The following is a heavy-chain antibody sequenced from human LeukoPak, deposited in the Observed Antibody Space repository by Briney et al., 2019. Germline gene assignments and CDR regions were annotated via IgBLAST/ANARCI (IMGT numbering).Heavy chain of an antibody. CDR3: ARDHDILTTLYYYYYMDV. V-gene: IGHV3-21*01. CDR2: ISSSSSYI. Sequence: GGSLRLSCAASGFTVSSKYMSWVRQAPGKGLEWVSSISSSSSYIYYADSVKGRFTISRDNAKNPLYLQMNSLRAEDTAVYYCARDHDILTTLYYYYYMDVWGKGTTVTVSS. J-gene: IGHJ6*03. CDR1: GFTVSSKY. D-gene: IGHD3-9*01.